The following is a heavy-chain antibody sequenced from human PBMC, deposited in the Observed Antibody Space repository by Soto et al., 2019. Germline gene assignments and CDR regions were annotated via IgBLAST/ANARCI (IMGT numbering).Heavy chain of an antibody. CDR1: GGTVANSHW. CDR3: AREIVTAGGNNYFDP. J-gene: IGHJ5*02. V-gene: IGHV4-4*01. D-gene: IGHD2-21*02. Sequence: TLSLTCGVSGGTVANSHWWSWVRQSPGGGLEWIGNVYHTGDTNLNPSLQSRVTISVDKSNNQFSLRLNSLTAADTAVYFCAREIVTAGGNNYFDPWGPGTLVTVSS. CDR2: VYHTGDT.